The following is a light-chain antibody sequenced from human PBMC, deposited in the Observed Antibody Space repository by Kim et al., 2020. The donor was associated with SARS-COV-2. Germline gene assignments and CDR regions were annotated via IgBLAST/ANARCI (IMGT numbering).Light chain of an antibody. CDR1: QSVLYSSNNKNY. Sequence: DIVMTQSPDSLAVSLGERATINCKSSQSVLYSSNNKNYLAWYQQKPGQPPKLLIYWASTRESGVPDRFSGSGSGTDFTLTINSLYAEDVAVYYCQQYFSISSFGQGTRLEIK. CDR2: WAS. J-gene: IGKJ5*01. CDR3: QQYFSISS. V-gene: IGKV4-1*01.